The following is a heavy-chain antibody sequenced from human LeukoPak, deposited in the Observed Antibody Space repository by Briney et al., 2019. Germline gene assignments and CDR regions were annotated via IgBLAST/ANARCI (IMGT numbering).Heavy chain of an antibody. CDR3: ARVDAWELRTDY. CDR1: GYTFTSYD. V-gene: IGHV1-8*01. Sequence: GASVKVSCKASGYTFTSYDINWVRQATGQGLEWMGWMNPNSGNTGYAQKFQGRVTMTRNTSISTAYMELSSLRSEDTAVYYCARVDAWELRTDYWGQGTLVTVSS. J-gene: IGHJ4*02. D-gene: IGHD1-26*01. CDR2: MNPNSGNT.